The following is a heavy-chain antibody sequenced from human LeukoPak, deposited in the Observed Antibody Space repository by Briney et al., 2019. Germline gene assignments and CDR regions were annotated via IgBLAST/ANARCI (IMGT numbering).Heavy chain of an antibody. D-gene: IGHD4/OR15-4a*01. CDR1: GGSISSYY. Sequence: SETLSLTCTVSGGSISSYYWSWIRQPPGKGLEWIGYIYYSGSTNYNPSLKSRVTISVDTSKNQFSLKLSSVTAADTAVYYCARATWYGGNPPGAFDLWGQGTMVTVSS. CDR3: ARATWYGGNPPGAFDL. J-gene: IGHJ3*01. V-gene: IGHV4-59*01. CDR2: IYYSGST.